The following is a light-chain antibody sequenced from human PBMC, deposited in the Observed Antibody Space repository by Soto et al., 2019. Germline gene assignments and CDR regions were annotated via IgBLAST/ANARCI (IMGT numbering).Light chain of an antibody. V-gene: IGKV1-39*01. CDR1: QSISSY. CDR2: AAS. CDR3: QQSYSTPWT. J-gene: IGKJ1*01. Sequence: DIQMTQSPSSLSASVGDRVTITCRASQSISSYLNWYQQKQGKAPKLLIYAASSLQSGVPSRFSGSGSGTDFTLTISSLQPEDFATYYCQQSYSTPWTFGQGTKVELK.